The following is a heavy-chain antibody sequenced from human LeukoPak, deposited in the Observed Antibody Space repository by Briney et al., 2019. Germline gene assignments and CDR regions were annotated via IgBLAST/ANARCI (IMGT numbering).Heavy chain of an antibody. CDR1: GYTFTSYY. CDR2: INPSGGST. D-gene: IGHD1-26*01. CDR3: ASDSGYSGINDAFDI. V-gene: IGHV1-46*01. J-gene: IGHJ3*02. Sequence: ASVKVSCKASGYTFTSYYMHWVRQAPGQGLKWMGIINPSGGSTSYAQKFQGRVTMTRDMSTSTVYMELSSLRSEDTAVYYCASDSGYSGINDAFDIWGQGTMVTVSS.